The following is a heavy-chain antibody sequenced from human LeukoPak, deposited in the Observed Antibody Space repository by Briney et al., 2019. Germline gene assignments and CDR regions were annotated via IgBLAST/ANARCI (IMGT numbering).Heavy chain of an antibody. V-gene: IGHV4-34*01. CDR1: GGSFSGYY. CDR3: ARAWGVHCTSGVCYKGYYYYMDV. CDR2: INHSGST. D-gene: IGHD2-8*01. Sequence: SETLSLTCAVYGGSFSGYYWSWIRQPPGKGLEWIGEINHSGSTNYNPSLKSRVTISVDTSKNQFSLKLSSVTAADTAVYYCARAWGVHCTSGVCYKGYYYYMDVWGKGTTVTVSS. J-gene: IGHJ6*03.